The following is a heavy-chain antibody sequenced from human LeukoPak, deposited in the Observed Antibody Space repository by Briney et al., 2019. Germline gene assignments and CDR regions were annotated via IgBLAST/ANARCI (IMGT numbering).Heavy chain of an antibody. CDR1: GGSFSGYY. D-gene: IGHD3-22*01. Sequence: SETLSLTCAVYGGSFSGYYWSWIRQPPGKGLEWIGEINHSGSTNYNPSLKSRVTISVDTSKNQFSLKLSSVTAADTAVYYCAREPPYDSRYLGYWGQGTRVTVSS. V-gene: IGHV4-34*01. J-gene: IGHJ4*02. CDR3: AREPPYDSRYLGY. CDR2: INHSGST.